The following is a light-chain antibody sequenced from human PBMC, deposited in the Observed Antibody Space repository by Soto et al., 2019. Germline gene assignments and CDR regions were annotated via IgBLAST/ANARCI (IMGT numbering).Light chain of an antibody. Sequence: EIVLTQSPATLSLSPGERATLSCRASQSVSSYLAWYQQEPGQAPRLLIYDASNRATGIPARFSGSGSGTDFTLTISSLEPEDFAVYYCQQRSNWTPTFGQGTRLEIK. CDR2: DAS. CDR3: QQRSNWTPT. CDR1: QSVSSY. V-gene: IGKV3-11*01. J-gene: IGKJ5*01.